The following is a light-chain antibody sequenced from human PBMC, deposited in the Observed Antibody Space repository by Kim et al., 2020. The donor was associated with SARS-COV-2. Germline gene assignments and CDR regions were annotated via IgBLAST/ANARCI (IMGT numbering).Light chain of an antibody. V-gene: IGLV3-19*01. J-gene: IGLJ3*02. CDR2: GKN. CDR3: NSRDSSGNRV. Sequence: ALGQTVRITCLGDSLRSYYASWYQQKPGQAPVLVIYGKNNRPSGIPDRFSGSSSGNTASLTITGAQAEDEADYYCNSRDSSGNRVFGGGTQLTVL. CDR1: SLRSYY.